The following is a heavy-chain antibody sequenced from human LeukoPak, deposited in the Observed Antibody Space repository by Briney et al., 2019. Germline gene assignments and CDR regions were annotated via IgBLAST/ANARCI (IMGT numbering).Heavy chain of an antibody. D-gene: IGHD4-11*01. J-gene: IGHJ5*01. V-gene: IGHV3-21*01. CDR3: ARDMGGGDYRGFDS. CDR2: ISSSSSYI. CDR1: GYTFSSYG. Sequence: GGSLRLSCAASGYTFSSYGMNWVRQAPGKGLEWVSSISSSSSYIYYADSLKGRFTISRDNAKNSLYLQMNSLRAEDTAVYYCARDMGGGDYRGFDSWGQGTLVTVSS.